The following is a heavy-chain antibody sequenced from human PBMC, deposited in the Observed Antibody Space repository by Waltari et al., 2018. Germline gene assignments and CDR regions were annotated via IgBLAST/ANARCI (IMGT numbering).Heavy chain of an antibody. V-gene: IGHV3-74*01. CDR1: GFTLSTYW. CDR3: VRVDNNGLEPFDY. J-gene: IGHJ4*02. D-gene: IGHD1-1*01. CDR2: INGDGSRM. Sequence: EVQLVESGGDLVQPGGSLRLSCQASGFTLSTYWIHWVRQAPGKGLGWVSCINGDGSRMTYADSVKGRFTLSRDNAKSTVYLQMSSLGAEDTALYYCVRVDNNGLEPFDYWGQGTLVTVSS.